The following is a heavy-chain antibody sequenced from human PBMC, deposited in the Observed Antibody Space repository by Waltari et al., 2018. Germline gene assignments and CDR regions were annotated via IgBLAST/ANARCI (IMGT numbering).Heavy chain of an antibody. V-gene: IGHV3-21*01. CDR1: GFTFSSYS. CDR3: ARDSPEDYNFWSGYSTGLFDY. D-gene: IGHD3-3*01. J-gene: IGHJ4*02. CDR2: ISSSSSYI. Sequence: EVQLVESGGGLVKPGGSLRLSCAASGFTFSSYSMNWVRQAPGKGLEWVSSISSSSSYIYYADSVKGRFTFSRDNAKNSLYLQMNSLRAEDTAVYYCARDSPEDYNFWSGYSTGLFDYWGQGTLVTVSS.